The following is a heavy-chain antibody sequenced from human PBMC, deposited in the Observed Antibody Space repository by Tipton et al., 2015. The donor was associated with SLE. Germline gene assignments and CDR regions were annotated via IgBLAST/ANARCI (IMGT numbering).Heavy chain of an antibody. D-gene: IGHD4-17*01. Sequence: TLSLTCAVYGGSFSGYYWSWIRQPPGKGLEWIGEINHSGSTNYNPSLKSRVTISVDTSKNQLSLKLSSVTAADTAVYYCARVAVTTGYFDYWGQGTLVTVSS. CDR1: GGSFSGYY. CDR3: ARVAVTTGYFDY. J-gene: IGHJ4*02. V-gene: IGHV4-34*01. CDR2: INHSGST.